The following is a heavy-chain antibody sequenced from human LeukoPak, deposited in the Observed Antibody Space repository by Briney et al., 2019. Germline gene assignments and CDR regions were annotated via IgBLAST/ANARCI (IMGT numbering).Heavy chain of an antibody. CDR1: GFTFGDYG. V-gene: IGHV3-20*04. CDR2: INWNGGST. D-gene: IGHD2-2*02. J-gene: IGHJ3*02. Sequence: PGGSLRLSCAASGFTFGDYGMSWVRQAPGKWPEWVSGINWNGGSTGYADSVKGRFTISRDNAKNSLYLQMNSLRAEDTALFYCARDHTATGGAFDIWGQGTMVTVSS. CDR3: ARDHTATGGAFDI.